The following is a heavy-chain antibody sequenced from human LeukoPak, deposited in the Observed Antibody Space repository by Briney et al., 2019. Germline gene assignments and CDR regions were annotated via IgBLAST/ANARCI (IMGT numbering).Heavy chain of an antibody. Sequence: GGSLRLSCAASGFIFSRYGMSWVRQAPGKGLEWVSAISGSGGTTYYADSVKGRFTISRDNSKNTLYLQITSLRAEDTAVYYCARETIAAAGKGFDPWGQGTLVTVS. D-gene: IGHD6-13*01. J-gene: IGHJ5*02. CDR2: ISGSGGTT. V-gene: IGHV3-23*01. CDR3: ARETIAAAGKGFDP. CDR1: GFIFSRYG.